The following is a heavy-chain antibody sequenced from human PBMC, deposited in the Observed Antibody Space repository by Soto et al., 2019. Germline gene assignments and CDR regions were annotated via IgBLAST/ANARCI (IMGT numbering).Heavy chain of an antibody. Sequence: SETLSLTCTVSGGSISSGDYYWSWIRQPPGKGLEWIGYIYYSGSTYYNPSLKSRLTISLDTSNNQFSLQLRSVTAADTAVYYCGGLGSTYYYDSSGYNWFDPWGQGSLVTVSP. D-gene: IGHD3-22*01. CDR2: IYYSGST. CDR1: GGSISSGDYY. V-gene: IGHV4-30-4*01. CDR3: GGLGSTYYYDSSGYNWFDP. J-gene: IGHJ5*02.